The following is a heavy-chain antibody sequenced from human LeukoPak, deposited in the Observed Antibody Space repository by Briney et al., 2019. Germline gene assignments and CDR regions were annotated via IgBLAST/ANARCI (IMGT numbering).Heavy chain of an antibody. CDR1: GFTFSDYY. V-gene: IGHV3-11*01. CDR2: ISSSGSTI. J-gene: IGHJ6*03. D-gene: IGHD2-2*01. Sequence: GGSLRLSCAASGFTFSDYYMSWIRQAPGKGLEWVSYISSSGSTIYYADSVKGRFTISRDNAKNSLYLQMNSLRAEDTAVYYCARVEALPHNCSSTSCFWVFYYYMGVWGKGTTVTISS. CDR3: ARVEALPHNCSSTSCFWVFYYYMGV.